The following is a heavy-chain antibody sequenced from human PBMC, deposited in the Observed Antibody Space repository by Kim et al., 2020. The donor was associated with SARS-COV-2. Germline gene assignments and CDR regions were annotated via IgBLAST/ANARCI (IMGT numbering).Heavy chain of an antibody. CDR3: ARDRDIVVVPLDY. D-gene: IGHD2-2*01. V-gene: IGHV3-21*01. J-gene: IGHJ4*02. CDR1: GFTFSSYS. CDR2: ISSSSSYI. Sequence: GGSLRLSCAASGFTFSSYSMNWVRQAPGKGLEWVSSISSSSSYIYYADSVKGRFTISRDNAKNSLYLQMNSLRAEDTAVYYCARDRDIVVVPLDYWGQGTLVTVSS.